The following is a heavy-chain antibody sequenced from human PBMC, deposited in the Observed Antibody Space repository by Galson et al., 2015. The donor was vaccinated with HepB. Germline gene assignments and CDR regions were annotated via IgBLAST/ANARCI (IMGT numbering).Heavy chain of an antibody. CDR3: ARVPATIKGIYYYYYGMDV. CDR1: GGSISSYY. V-gene: IGHV4-59*01. Sequence: CTVSGGSISSYYWSWIRQPPGKGLEWIGYIYYSGSTNYNPSLKSRVTKSVDTSKNQFSLKLSSVTAADTAVYYCARVPATIKGIYYYYYGMDVWGQGTTVTVSS. D-gene: IGHD5-12*01. CDR2: IYYSGST. J-gene: IGHJ6*02.